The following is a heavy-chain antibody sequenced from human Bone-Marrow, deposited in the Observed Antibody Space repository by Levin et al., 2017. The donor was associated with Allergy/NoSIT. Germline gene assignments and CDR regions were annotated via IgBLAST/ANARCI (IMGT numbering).Heavy chain of an antibody. D-gene: IGHD3-9*01. CDR3: ARSDILRGLQRNYFFYQLDV. CDR2: INTNTGNP. J-gene: IGHJ6*04. V-gene: IGHV7-4-1*02. CDR1: GYTFTKYA. Sequence: GASVKVSCKASGYTFTKYAINWVRQAPGQGLEWMGWINTNTGNPTYAQGFTGRFVFSLDTSVSTAYLQISSLKAEDTVVYYCARSDILRGLQRNYFFYQLDVWGKGTKVTVSS.